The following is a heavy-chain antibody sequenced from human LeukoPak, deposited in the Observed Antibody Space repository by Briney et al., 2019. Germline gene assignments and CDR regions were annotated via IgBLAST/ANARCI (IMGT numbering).Heavy chain of an antibody. CDR1: GGSISSSSYY. CDR3: TSGYSSGWYDPDSSDPDY. Sequence: SETLSLTCTVSGGSISSSSYYWGWIRQPPGKGLEWIGSIYYSGSTYYNPSLKSRVTISVDTSKNQFSLKLSSVTAADTAVYYCTSGYSSGWYDPDSSDPDYWGQGTLVTVSS. CDR2: IYYSGST. D-gene: IGHD6-19*01. J-gene: IGHJ4*02. V-gene: IGHV4-39*07.